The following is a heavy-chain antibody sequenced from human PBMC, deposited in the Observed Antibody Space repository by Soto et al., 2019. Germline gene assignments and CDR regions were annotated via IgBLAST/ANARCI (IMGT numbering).Heavy chain of an antibody. CDR3: ARVVPGAEAWFGP. Sequence: ASVKVSCKTSGYTFSNYGITWVRQAPGQPLEWLGWISLYSDGTNYAQKFQGRVSMTTDTSTTTAYMELRSLRSDDTAVYYCARVVPGAEAWFGPWGPGTLVTVSS. V-gene: IGHV1-18*01. CDR2: ISLYSDGT. CDR1: GYTFSNYG. D-gene: IGHD2-2*01. J-gene: IGHJ5*02.